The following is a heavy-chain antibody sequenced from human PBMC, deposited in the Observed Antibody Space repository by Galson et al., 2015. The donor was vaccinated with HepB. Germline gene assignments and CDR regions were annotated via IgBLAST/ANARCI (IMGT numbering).Heavy chain of an antibody. D-gene: IGHD2-2*01. CDR3: ARAVVPAAPIDS. V-gene: IGHV1-2*02. J-gene: IGHJ5*01. CDR2: INPNSGRT. CDR1: PYTFTKYY. Sequence: SVKVSCKASPYTFTKYYIHWVRQAPGQGLQWVGWINPNSGRTNYAPNLQDRVTMSRDTSINTVYMDLSSLRSDDSAIYFCARAVVPAAPIDSWGQGTLVTVSS.